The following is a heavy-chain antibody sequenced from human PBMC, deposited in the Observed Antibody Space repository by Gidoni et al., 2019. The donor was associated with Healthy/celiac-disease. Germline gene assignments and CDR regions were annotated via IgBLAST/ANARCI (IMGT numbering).Heavy chain of an antibody. D-gene: IGHD5-12*01. Sequence: EVQLVESGGGLVKPGGSLRLSCAASGFTFSNAWMSWVRQAPGKGLEWVGRIKSKTDGGTTDYAAPVKGRFTISRDDSKNTLYLQMNSLKTEDTAVYYCTTDPRDRDDGYILFDIWGQGTMVTVSS. CDR1: GFTFSNAW. V-gene: IGHV3-15*01. CDR3: TTDPRDRDDGYILFDI. J-gene: IGHJ3*02. CDR2: IKSKTDGGTT.